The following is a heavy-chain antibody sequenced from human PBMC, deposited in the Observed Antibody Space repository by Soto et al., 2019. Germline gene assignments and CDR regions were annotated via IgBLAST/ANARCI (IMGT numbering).Heavy chain of an antibody. J-gene: IGHJ4*02. CDR2: ISSSSSYI. D-gene: IGHD1-26*01. Sequence: EVQLVESGGGLVKPGGSLRLSCAASGFTFSSYSMNWVRQAPGKGLEWVSSISSSSSYIYYADSVKGRFTISRDNAKNSLYLQMSSLRAEDTAVYYCAREAHNGSYLGRWGQGTLVTVSS. CDR3: AREAHNGSYLGR. V-gene: IGHV3-21*01. CDR1: GFTFSSYS.